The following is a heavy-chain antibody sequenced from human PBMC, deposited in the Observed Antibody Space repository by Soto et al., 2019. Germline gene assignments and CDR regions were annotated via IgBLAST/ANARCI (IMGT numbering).Heavy chain of an antibody. CDR1: GFTFSSYG. J-gene: IGHJ6*02. D-gene: IGHD5-18*01. V-gene: IGHV3-30*18. Sequence: GGSLRLSCAASGFTFSSYGMHWVRQAPGKGLEWVAVISYDGSNKYYADSVKGRFTISRDNSKNTLYLQMNSLRAEDTAVYYCAKFNFFHTAMALHAFPYGMDVWGQGTTVTVSS. CDR3: AKFNFFHTAMALHAFPYGMDV. CDR2: ISYDGSNK.